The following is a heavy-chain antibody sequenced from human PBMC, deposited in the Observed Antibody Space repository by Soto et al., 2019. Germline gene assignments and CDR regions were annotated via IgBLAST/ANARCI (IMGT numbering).Heavy chain of an antibody. Sequence: GGSLRLSCAASGFTFSSYAMSWVRQAPGKGLEWVSAISGSGGSTYYADSMKGRFTISRDNSKNTLYLQMNSLRAEDTAVYYCAKAPPQVSANIGYLDLWGRGTRVTVSS. CDR3: AKAPPQVSANIGYLDL. CDR1: GFTFSSYA. CDR2: ISGSGGST. D-gene: IGHD4-4*01. J-gene: IGHJ2*01. V-gene: IGHV3-23*01.